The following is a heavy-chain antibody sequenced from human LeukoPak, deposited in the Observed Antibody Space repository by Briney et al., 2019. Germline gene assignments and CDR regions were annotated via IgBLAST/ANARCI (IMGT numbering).Heavy chain of an antibody. V-gene: IGHV3-23*01. Sequence: PGGSLRLSCAASGFTFSANGMSWVRQAPGKGLEWVSGISASALTTYYTDSVKGRFTISRDNSENTLSLQMNSLRADDTAVYYCAKVEAAAGSSYCYYHMDVWGKGTTVTVSS. D-gene: IGHD6-13*01. CDR3: AKVEAAAGSSYCYYHMDV. CDR1: GFTFSANG. CDR2: ISASALTT. J-gene: IGHJ6*03.